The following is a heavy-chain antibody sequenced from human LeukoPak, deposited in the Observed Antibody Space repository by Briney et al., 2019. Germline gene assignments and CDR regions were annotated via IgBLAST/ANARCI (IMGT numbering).Heavy chain of an antibody. CDR2: ISYDGSNK. D-gene: IGHD2-2*01. J-gene: IGHJ4*02. CDR3: ARNADCSSTSCPPSLAY. CDR1: GFTFSSYS. Sequence: GGSLRLSCAASGFTFSSYSMNWVRQAPGKGLEWVAVISYDGSNKYYADSVKGRFTISRDNSKNTLYLQMNSLRAEDTAVYYCARNADCSSTSCPPSLAYWGQGTLVTVSS. V-gene: IGHV3-30*03.